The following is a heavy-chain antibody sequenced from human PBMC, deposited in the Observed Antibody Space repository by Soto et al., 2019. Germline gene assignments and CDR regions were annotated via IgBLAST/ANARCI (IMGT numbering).Heavy chain of an antibody. CDR3: ARANFRSWFDP. CDR1: GYSFSTHG. CDR2: ISAYSGNA. V-gene: IGHV1-18*01. D-gene: IGHD3-16*02. Sequence: QAPLVQSGAEVKKPGASVRISCKASGYSFSTHGVSWVRQAPGQGLEWMGWISAYSGNANYTQKLQGRVTMTTDTSPSTAYMELRSLRSDDTAVYYCARANFRSWFDPWGKGTLVTVS. J-gene: IGHJ5*02.